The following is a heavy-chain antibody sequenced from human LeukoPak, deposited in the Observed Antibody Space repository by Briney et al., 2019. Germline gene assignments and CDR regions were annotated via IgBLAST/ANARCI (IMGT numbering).Heavy chain of an antibody. Sequence: GGSLRLSCAASGFTFSSYAMHWVRQAPGKGLEWVAVISYDGSNKYYADSVKGRFTISRDNSKNTLYLQMNSLRAEDTAVYYCARDRYDSSGYYSLYYYYYGMDVWGQGTTVTVSS. CDR2: ISYDGSNK. J-gene: IGHJ6*02. D-gene: IGHD3-22*01. CDR1: GFTFSSYA. V-gene: IGHV3-30-3*01. CDR3: ARDRYDSSGYYSLYYYYYGMDV.